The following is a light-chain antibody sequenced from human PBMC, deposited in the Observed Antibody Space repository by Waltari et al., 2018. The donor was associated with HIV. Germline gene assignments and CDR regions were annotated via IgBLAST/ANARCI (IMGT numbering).Light chain of an antibody. Sequence: QSALTQPPSASGSPGQSVAISCTGSSNDIGTYNFVSWYQHHPGKAPKLLIYDVTRRPPRNPDRFSGTKSGYTASLTGSDLQVEDEADYYCVSYAEKDTFLLFGGGTKLAV. CDR1: SNDIGTYNF. CDR3: VSYAEKDTFLL. CDR2: DVT. V-gene: IGLV2-8*01. J-gene: IGLJ2*01.